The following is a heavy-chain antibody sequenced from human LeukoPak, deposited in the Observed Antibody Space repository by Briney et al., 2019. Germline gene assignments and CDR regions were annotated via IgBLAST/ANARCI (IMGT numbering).Heavy chain of an antibody. V-gene: IGHV3-21*01. CDR3: ARAPRTLRYFDWSPPNWFDP. D-gene: IGHD3-9*01. Sequence: PGGSLRLSCAASGFTFSSYSMNWVRQAPGKGLEWVSSISSRSSYIYYADPVKGRFTISRDNAKNSLYLQMNGLRAEVTAVYYCARAPRTLRYFDWSPPNWFDPWGQGTLVTVSS. CDR2: ISSRSSYI. J-gene: IGHJ5*02. CDR1: GFTFSSYS.